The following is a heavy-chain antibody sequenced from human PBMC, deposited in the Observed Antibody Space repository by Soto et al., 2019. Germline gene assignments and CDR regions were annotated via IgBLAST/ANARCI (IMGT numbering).Heavy chain of an antibody. Sequence: ASVKVSCRASGYSFDRYVISWVLQAPGQRPEWMGWISADNGDTRFSXXVXXXLTXTTDTSTNTAYMDLRSLTSDDTAVYYCARDXSYYXETRGCPLHYWGKGPKVT. D-gene: IGHD3-22*01. V-gene: IGHV1-18*01. CDR2: ISADNGDT. J-gene: IGHJ6*03. CDR3: ARDXSYYXETRGCPLHY. CDR1: GYSFDRYV.